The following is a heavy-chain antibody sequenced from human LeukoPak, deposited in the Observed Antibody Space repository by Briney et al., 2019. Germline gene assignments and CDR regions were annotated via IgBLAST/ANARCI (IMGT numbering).Heavy chain of an antibody. CDR1: GFTVSSTY. CDR2: IYSDGST. CDR3: ARGIDEWLYLNY. V-gene: IGHV3-53*01. D-gene: IGHD3-3*01. J-gene: IGHJ4*02. Sequence: PGGSLRLSCAASGFTVSSTYMSWVRQAPGKGLEWVSVIYSDGSTYYADSVKGRFTISRDNAKNSLYLQMYSLRAEDTAVYYCARGIDEWLYLNYWGQGALVTVSS.